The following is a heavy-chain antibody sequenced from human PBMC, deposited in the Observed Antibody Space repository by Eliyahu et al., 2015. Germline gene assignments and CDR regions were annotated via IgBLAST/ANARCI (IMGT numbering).Heavy chain of an antibody. CDR1: GYSISSGYY. CDR3: ARANAFD. Sequence: HVQLQESGPGLVKPSETLSLTCDVSGYSISSGYYWGWIRQPPGKGLQWLGSIYHRGSTSYNASLQRRVTISLDTSKNQFSLRLSSLTAVDTAIYYCARANAFD. CDR2: IYHRGST. V-gene: IGHV4-38-2*01. J-gene: IGHJ2*01.